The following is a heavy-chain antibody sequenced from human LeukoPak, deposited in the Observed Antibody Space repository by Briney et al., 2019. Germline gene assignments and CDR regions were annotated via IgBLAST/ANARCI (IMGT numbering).Heavy chain of an antibody. CDR2: IYYSGST. CDR3: ARGCSSTNCYEDY. CDR1: GGSISSYY. D-gene: IGHD2-2*01. J-gene: IGHJ4*02. Sequence: SETLSLTCTASGGSISSYYWSWIRQPPGKGLEWIGYIYYSGSTNYNPSLKSRVTISVDTSKNQFSLKLSSVTAADTAVYYCARGCSSTNCYEDYWGQGTLVTVSS. V-gene: IGHV4-59*01.